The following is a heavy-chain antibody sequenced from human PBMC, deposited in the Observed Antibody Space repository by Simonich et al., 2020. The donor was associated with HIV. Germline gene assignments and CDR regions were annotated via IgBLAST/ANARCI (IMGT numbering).Heavy chain of an antibody. V-gene: IGHV1-58*02. J-gene: IGHJ4*02. CDR2: IVVGSGNT. Sequence: QMQLVQSGPEVKKPGTSVKVSCKASGFTFSSSAMQWVRQARGQRLEWIGWIVVGSGNTNYAQKFQERVTITRDMSTSTAYMELSSLRSEDTAVYYCARTSSDSSGYSPFDYWGQGTLVTVSS. D-gene: IGHD3-22*01. CDR3: ARTSSDSSGYSPFDY. CDR1: GFTFSSSA.